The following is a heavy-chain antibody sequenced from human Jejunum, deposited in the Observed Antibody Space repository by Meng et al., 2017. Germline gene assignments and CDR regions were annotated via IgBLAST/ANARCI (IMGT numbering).Heavy chain of an antibody. V-gene: IGHV4-39*01. Sequence: HLQLQESGPGLVKPSETLSLTCSVSGDSIRSSSYYWAWIRQPPGKGMEWIGSVYYTGRTFYNPSLKSRVTISLDTSKNQFSLNLRSVAAADTAVYYCARAKVTPMGYWFDPWGQGTLVTVSS. J-gene: IGHJ5*02. CDR2: VYYTGRT. CDR1: GDSIRSSSYY. D-gene: IGHD2-21*02. CDR3: ARAKVTPMGYWFDP.